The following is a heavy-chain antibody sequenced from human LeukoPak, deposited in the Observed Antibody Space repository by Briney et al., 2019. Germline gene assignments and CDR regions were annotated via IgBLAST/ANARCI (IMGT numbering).Heavy chain of an antibody. Sequence: PGGSLRLSCAASGFTFISYGMHWVRQAPGKGLEWVAFIRYDESTTYYADSVKGRFTISRDNSENTVYLQMTSLRVEDTAEYYCAKTSYSGSGSELPHHWGQGTLVTVSS. V-gene: IGHV3-30*02. CDR2: IRYDESTT. CDR1: GFTFISYG. J-gene: IGHJ1*01. CDR3: AKTSYSGSGSELPHH. D-gene: IGHD3-10*01.